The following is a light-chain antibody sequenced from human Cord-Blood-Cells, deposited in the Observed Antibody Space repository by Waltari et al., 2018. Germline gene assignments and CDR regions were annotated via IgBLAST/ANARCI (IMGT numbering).Light chain of an antibody. V-gene: IGKV3-11*01. CDR3: QQRSNWPT. J-gene: IGKJ4*01. Sequence: DIVLTQSPATLYLSLGERATLTCRASQSVSSYLACYQQKPGQAASLLIYDASNRATGIPARFSGSGSGTDFTLTISSLEPEDFAVYYCQQRSNWPTFGGGTKVEIK. CDR1: QSVSSY. CDR2: DAS.